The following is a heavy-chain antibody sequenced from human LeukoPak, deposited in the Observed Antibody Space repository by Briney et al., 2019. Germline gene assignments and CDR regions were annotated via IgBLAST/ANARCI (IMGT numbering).Heavy chain of an antibody. CDR2: IYSGGST. CDR1: EFSVGSNY. Sequence: GGSLRLSCAASEFSVGSNYMTWVRQAPGKGLEWVSLIYSGGSTYYADSVKGRFTISRDNSKNTLYLQMNSLRAEDTAVYYCARDPGQDAFDIWGQGTMVTVSS. CDR3: ARDPGQDAFDI. V-gene: IGHV3-66*01. J-gene: IGHJ3*02.